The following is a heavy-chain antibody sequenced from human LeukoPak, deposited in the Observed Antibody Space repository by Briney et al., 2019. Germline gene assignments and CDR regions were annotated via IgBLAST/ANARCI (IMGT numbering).Heavy chain of an antibody. CDR3: AKGYTYTFDYFDS. Sequence: GGGPRPSCAASGITFRSYCQHRGRQAPGKGVNWVAFIRYDGSEEYYADSVKGRFTISRDNSKKTLYLQMNSLRAEDTAVYYCAKGYTYTFDYFDSWGQGTLVTVSS. D-gene: IGHD5-18*01. CDR2: IRYDGSEE. CDR1: GITFRSYC. V-gene: IGHV3-30*02. J-gene: IGHJ4*02.